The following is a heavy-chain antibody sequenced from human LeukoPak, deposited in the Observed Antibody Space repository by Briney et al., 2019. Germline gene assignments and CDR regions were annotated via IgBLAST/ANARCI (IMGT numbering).Heavy chain of an antibody. CDR2: IYTSGST. V-gene: IGHV4-61*02. CDR1: GGSISSSSYY. CDR3: AREYSGYDFPFDY. J-gene: IGHJ4*02. Sequence: PSETLSLTCTVSGGSISSSSYYWGWIRQPAGKGLEWIGRIYTSGSTNYNPSLKSRVTMSVDTSKNQFSLKLSSVTAADTAVYYCAREYSGYDFPFDYWGQGTLVTVSS. D-gene: IGHD5-12*01.